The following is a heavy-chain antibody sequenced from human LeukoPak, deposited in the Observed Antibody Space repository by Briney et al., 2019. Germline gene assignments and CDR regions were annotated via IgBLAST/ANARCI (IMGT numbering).Heavy chain of an antibody. CDR2: IKQDGSEK. J-gene: IGHJ5*02. D-gene: IGHD2-15*01. V-gene: IGHV3-7*01. CDR3: AREVRKVVVAANWFDP. Sequence: GGSLRLSRAASGFTFSSYWMSWVRQAPGKGLEWVANIKQDGSEKYYVDSVKGRFTISRDNAKNSLYLQMNSLRAEDTAVYYCAREVRKVVVAANWFDPWGQGTLVTVSS. CDR1: GFTFSSYW.